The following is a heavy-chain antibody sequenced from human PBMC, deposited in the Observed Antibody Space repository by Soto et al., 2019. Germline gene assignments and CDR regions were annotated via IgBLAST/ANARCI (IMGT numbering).Heavy chain of an antibody. CDR3: ARDLFVYYGPGSQIAFDI. CDR2: ISAYNGNT. J-gene: IGHJ3*02. D-gene: IGHD3-10*01. CDR1: GYTFTSYG. Sequence: AAVKVSCKASGYTFTSYGISWVRQAPGQGLEWMGWISAYNGNTNYAQKLQGRVTMTTDTSTSTAYMELRSLRSDDTAVYYCARDLFVYYGPGSQIAFDIWGPGTMVTVS. V-gene: IGHV1-18*01.